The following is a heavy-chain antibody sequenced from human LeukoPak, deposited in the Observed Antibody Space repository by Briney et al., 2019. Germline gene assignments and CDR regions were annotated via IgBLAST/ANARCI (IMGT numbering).Heavy chain of an antibody. CDR2: IGTAGDT. V-gene: IGHV3-13*01. J-gene: IGHJ4*02. CDR1: GFTFSSYD. Sequence: GGSLRLSCAASGFTFSSYDMHWVRQATGKGLEWVSAIGTAGDTYYPGSVKGRFTISRENAKNSLYLQMNSLRAEDTAVYYCGRVGYSSGWTGGPNDYWGQGTLVTVSS. D-gene: IGHD6-19*01. CDR3: GRVGYSSGWTGGPNDY.